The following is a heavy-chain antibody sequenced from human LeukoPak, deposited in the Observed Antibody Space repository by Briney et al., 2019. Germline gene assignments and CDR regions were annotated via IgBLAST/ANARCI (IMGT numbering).Heavy chain of an antibody. Sequence: SVKVSCKASGGTFSSYAISWVRQAPGQGLEWMGGIIPIFGTANYAQKLQGRVTITADESTSTAYMELSSLRSEDTAVYYCARDRGNYDFWSGTKSYYYGMDVWGQGTTVTVSS. D-gene: IGHD3-3*01. J-gene: IGHJ6*02. CDR1: GGTFSSYA. V-gene: IGHV1-69*01. CDR3: ARDRGNYDFWSGTKSYYYGMDV. CDR2: IIPIFGTA.